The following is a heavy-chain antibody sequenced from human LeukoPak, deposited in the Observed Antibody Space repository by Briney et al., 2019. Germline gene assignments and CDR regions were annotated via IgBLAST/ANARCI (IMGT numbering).Heavy chain of an antibody. J-gene: IGHJ4*02. CDR1: GYSFASYW. CDR3: ARQWGDCSSTSCYSAY. Sequence: GESLKISCKGSGYSFASYWIAWVRQMPGKGLEWMGIIYPGDSDTRYSPSFQGQVTISADKSISTAYLQWSSLRASDTAIYYCARQWGDCSSTSCYSAYWGQGTLVTVSS. CDR2: IYPGDSDT. D-gene: IGHD2-2*01. V-gene: IGHV5-51*01.